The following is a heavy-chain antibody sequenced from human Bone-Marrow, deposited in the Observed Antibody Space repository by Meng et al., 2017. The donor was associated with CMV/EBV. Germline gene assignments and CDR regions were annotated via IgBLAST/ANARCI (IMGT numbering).Heavy chain of an antibody. D-gene: IGHD3-22*01. V-gene: IGHV1-46*01. CDR2: INPSGGST. Sequence: ASVKVSCKASGYTFTSYYMHWVRQAPGQGLEWMGIINPSGGSTSYAQKFQGRVTMTRDTSTSTVYMGLSSLRSEDTAVYYCARDRVMIVQKFSFYYCGQGTLVAASS. CDR1: GYTFTSYY. J-gene: IGHJ4*02. CDR3: ARDRVMIVQKFSFYY.